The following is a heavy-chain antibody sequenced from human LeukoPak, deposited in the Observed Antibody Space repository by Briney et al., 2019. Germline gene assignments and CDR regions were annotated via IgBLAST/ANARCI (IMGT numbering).Heavy chain of an antibody. CDR3: ARSTRQWLNRIYYYMDV. J-gene: IGHJ6*03. D-gene: IGHD6-19*01. Sequence: SVKVSCKASGYTFTGYYMHWVRQAPGQGLEWMGGIIPIFGTANYAQKFQGRVTITADKSTSTAYMELSSLRSEDTAVYYCARSTRQWLNRIYYYMDVWGKGTTVTVSS. CDR1: GYTFTGYY. V-gene: IGHV1-69*06. CDR2: IIPIFGTA.